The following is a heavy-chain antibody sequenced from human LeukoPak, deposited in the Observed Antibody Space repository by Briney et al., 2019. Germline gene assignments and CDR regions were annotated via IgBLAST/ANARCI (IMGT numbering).Heavy chain of an antibody. Sequence: GGSLRVSCAASGFTFSSYSMTWVRQAPGKGLEWVSSISTTSDYIYYADSMKGRFTISRDNAKNPLYLQMNSLRAEDTAVYHCARDFRRSSSWPFDYWGQGTLVTVSS. J-gene: IGHJ4*02. CDR1: GFTFSSYS. CDR2: ISTTSDYI. V-gene: IGHV3-21*01. D-gene: IGHD6-13*01. CDR3: ARDFRRSSSWPFDY.